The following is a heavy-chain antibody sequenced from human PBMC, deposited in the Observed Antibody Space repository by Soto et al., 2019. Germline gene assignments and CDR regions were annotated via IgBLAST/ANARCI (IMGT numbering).Heavy chain of an antibody. D-gene: IGHD4-4*01. CDR3: AKVRVKDYYYYAMAV. V-gene: IGHV3-30*18. Sequence: GGSLRLSCAASGFTFSSYGMHWVRQAPGKGLEWVAVISSDGTSRFYADSVKGRFTISRDNSKNTLYLQMNSLRAEDTAMYYCAKVRVKDYYYYAMAVWGQGTTVTVSS. J-gene: IGHJ6*02. CDR1: GFTFSSYG. CDR2: ISSDGTSR.